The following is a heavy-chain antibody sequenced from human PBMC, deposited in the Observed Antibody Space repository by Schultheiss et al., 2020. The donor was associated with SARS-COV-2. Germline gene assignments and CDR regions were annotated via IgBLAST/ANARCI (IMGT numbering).Heavy chain of an antibody. Sequence: GSLRLSCAASGFAFSDSTVHWVRQASGKGLEWVGRIRRKTDNHATAYTASVKGRFTISRDDSKNTAYLQMNSLKTEDTAVYYCAKGVVSGWTYYFDYWGQGTLVTVSS. V-gene: IGHV3-73*01. CDR1: GFAFSDST. CDR3: AKGVVSGWTYYFDY. CDR2: IRRKTDNHAT. J-gene: IGHJ4*02. D-gene: IGHD6-19*01.